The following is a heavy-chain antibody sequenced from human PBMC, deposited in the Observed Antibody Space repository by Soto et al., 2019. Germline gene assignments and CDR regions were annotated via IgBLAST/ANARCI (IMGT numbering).Heavy chain of an antibody. D-gene: IGHD3-10*01. J-gene: IGHJ4*02. V-gene: IGHV3-33*08. CDR2: IWYDGSNK. CDR3: AREGYYYGSGSYYSDY. Sequence: GGSLRLSCAASGFTFSSYGMHWVRQAPGKGLEWVAVIWYDGSNKYYADSVKGRFTISRDNSKNTLYLQMNSLRAEDTAVYYCAREGYYYGSGSYYSDYWGQGTLVTVSS. CDR1: GFTFSSYG.